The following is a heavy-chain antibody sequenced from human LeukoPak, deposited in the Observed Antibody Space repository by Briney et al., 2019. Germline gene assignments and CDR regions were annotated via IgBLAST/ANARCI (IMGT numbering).Heavy chain of an antibody. CDR3: AKGSSGIDY. D-gene: IGHD3-22*01. CDR1: GFTFSSFW. Sequence: PGGSLRLSCAASGFTFSSFWISWVRQAPGKGLEWVASIKQDGSEKYYVDSVQGRFTISRDNSKNTLYLQMNSLRAEDTAVYYCAKGSSGIDYWGQGTLVTVSS. J-gene: IGHJ4*02. V-gene: IGHV3-7*01. CDR2: IKQDGSEK.